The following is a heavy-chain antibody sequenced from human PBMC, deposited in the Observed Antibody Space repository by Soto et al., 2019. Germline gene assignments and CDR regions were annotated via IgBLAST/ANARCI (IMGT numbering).Heavy chain of an antibody. CDR3: VNDAAYGVSWKYDM. Sequence: QGLLVESGGGVVQPGGSLRLSCTASALPLSHYGMHWVRQGSGKGLEWLAVIACNGKLQFYVESAQGRFTISRDNPKNTVYIDMNVLIPDDTALYYCVNDAAYGVSWKYDMWGRGTLVTVSS. CDR2: IACNGKLQ. CDR1: ALPLSHYG. V-gene: IGHV3-30*18. J-gene: IGHJ4*02. D-gene: IGHD4-17*01.